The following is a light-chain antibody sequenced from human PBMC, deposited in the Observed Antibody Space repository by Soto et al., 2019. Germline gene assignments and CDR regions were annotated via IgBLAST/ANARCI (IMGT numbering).Light chain of an antibody. V-gene: IGKV3-20*01. CDR2: GAS. CDR3: QQYGSSPST. CDR1: QGVSGSY. Sequence: IVLTQSPGTLSLSPGEGATLSCRASQGVSGSYLAWYQQRPVQAPSLVIYGASRRATGIPDRFSGSGPGTDFTLTIRRLEPEDFAIYYCQQYGSSPSTFGPGTKVDIK. J-gene: IGKJ3*01.